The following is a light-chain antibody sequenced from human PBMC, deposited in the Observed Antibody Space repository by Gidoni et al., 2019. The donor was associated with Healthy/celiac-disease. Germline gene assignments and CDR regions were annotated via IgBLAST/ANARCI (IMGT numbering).Light chain of an antibody. CDR2: AAS. CDR3: QQSYSTLGT. J-gene: IGKJ1*01. CDR1: QSISRY. Sequence: DIQMTQSPSYLSASVGDRFTITCRASQSISRYFHWYQTKPGKFPKLLIYAASCLQSGVPSRFSGSGSETDFTLTLSSLQPKDFATYYCQQSYSTLGTFGQXTKVEIK. V-gene: IGKV1-39*01.